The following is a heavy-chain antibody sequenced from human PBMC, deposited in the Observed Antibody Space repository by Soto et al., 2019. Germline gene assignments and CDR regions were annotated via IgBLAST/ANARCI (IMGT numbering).Heavy chain of an antibody. V-gene: IGHV6-1*01. J-gene: IGHJ6*02. D-gene: IGHD3-3*01. CDR3: AREGYDFWSGYPPYYYYGMDV. Sequence: SQTLSLTCAISGDSVSSNSAAWNWIRQSPSRGLEWLGRTYYRSKWYNDYAVSVKSRITINPDTSKNQFSLQLNSVTPEDTAVYYCAREGYDFWSGYPPYYYYGMDVRGQGTTVTVSS. CDR1: GDSVSSNSAA. CDR2: TYYRSKWYN.